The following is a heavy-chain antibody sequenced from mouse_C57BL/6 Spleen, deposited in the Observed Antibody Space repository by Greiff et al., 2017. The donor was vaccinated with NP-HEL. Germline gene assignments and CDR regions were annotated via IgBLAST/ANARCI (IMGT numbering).Heavy chain of an antibody. V-gene: IGHV5-4*01. CDR1: GFTFSSYA. Sequence: EVQLVESGGGLVKPGGSLKLSCAASGFTFSSYAMSWVRQTPEKRLEWVATISDGGSYTYYPDNVKGRFTISRDNAKNNLYLQMSHLKPEDTAMYYCARDLRYDGFFAYWGQGTLVTVSA. D-gene: IGHD2-3*01. CDR3: ARDLRYDGFFAY. CDR2: ISDGGSYT. J-gene: IGHJ3*01.